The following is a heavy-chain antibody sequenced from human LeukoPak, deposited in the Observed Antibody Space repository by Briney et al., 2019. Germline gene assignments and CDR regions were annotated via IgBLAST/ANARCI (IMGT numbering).Heavy chain of an antibody. CDR1: GFTFSSYV. D-gene: IGHD7-27*01. J-gene: IGHJ4*02. V-gene: IGHV3-23*01. CDR2: ISGSGGST. Sequence: PGGSLRLSCAASGFTFSSYVMSWVRQAPGKGLEWVSSISGSGGSTYYADSVKGRFTISRDNSKNTLYLQMNSLRAEDTAIYYCVRGSGRTGGDWGQGTLVTVSS. CDR3: VRGSGRTGGD.